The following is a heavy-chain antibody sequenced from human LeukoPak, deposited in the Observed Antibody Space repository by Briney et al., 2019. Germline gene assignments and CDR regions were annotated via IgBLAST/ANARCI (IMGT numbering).Heavy chain of an antibody. Sequence: GGSLRLSCAASGFTFSSYWMHWVRQAPGKGLEWVSTIGLGAGGTIYADSVKGRFTISRDNSKNTLYLQMNSLRAEDTAVYYCAKERGYGYNHIDYWGQGTLVTVSS. J-gene: IGHJ4*02. D-gene: IGHD5-24*01. CDR3: AKERGYGYNHIDY. CDR1: GFTFSSYW. V-gene: IGHV3-23*01. CDR2: IGLGAGGT.